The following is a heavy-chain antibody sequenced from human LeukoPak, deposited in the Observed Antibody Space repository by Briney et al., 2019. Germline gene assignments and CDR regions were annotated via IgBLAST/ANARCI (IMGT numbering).Heavy chain of an antibody. Sequence: SSETLSLTCAVYGGSFSGYYWSWIRQPPGKGLEWIGEINHSGSTNYNPSLKSRVTISVDTSKNQFSLKLSSVTAADTAVYYCARGIGAVVITSHDYWGQGTLVTVSS. V-gene: IGHV4-34*01. D-gene: IGHD3-22*01. J-gene: IGHJ4*02. CDR3: ARGIGAVVITSHDY. CDR1: GGSFSGYY. CDR2: INHSGST.